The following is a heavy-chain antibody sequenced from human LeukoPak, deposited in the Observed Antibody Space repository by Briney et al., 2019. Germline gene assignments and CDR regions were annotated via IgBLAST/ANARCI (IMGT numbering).Heavy chain of an antibody. CDR2: INPSGGST. CDR1: GYTFTSYY. D-gene: IGHD4-23*01. J-gene: IGHJ5*02. CDR3: ARDQVATVEGFDP. Sequence: ASVTVSCTASGYTFTSYYMHWVRQAPGQGLEWMGIINPSGGSTSYAQKFQGRVTMTRDTSTSTVYMELSSLRSEDTAVYYCARDQVATVEGFDPWGQGTLVTVSS. V-gene: IGHV1-46*01.